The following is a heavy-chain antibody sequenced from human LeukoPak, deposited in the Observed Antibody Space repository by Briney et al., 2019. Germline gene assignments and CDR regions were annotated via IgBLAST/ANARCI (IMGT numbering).Heavy chain of an antibody. D-gene: IGHD3-9*01. CDR2: ISGSGGST. CDR1: GFTFSSYA. J-gene: IGHJ4*02. Sequence: GGSLRLSCAASGFTFSSYAMSGFRKAPGKGLEWVSAISGSGGSTYYADSVKGRFTISRDNSKNTLYLQMNSLRAEDTAVYYCAKDLGYFDWFTYYFDYWGQGTLVTVSS. V-gene: IGHV3-23*01. CDR3: AKDLGYFDWFTYYFDY.